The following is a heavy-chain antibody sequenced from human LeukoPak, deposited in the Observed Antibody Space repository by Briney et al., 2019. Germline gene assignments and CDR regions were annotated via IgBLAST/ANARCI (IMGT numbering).Heavy chain of an antibody. D-gene: IGHD6-19*01. J-gene: IGHJ2*01. CDR2: INHSGST. Sequence: KPSETLSLTCAVYGGSFSGYYWSWIRQPPGKGLEWIGEINHSGSTNYNPSLKSRVTTSVDTSKNQFSLRLSSVTAADTAVYYCARVLEGSSGQHWYFDLWGRGTLVTVSS. V-gene: IGHV4-34*01. CDR3: ARVLEGSSGQHWYFDL. CDR1: GGSFSGYY.